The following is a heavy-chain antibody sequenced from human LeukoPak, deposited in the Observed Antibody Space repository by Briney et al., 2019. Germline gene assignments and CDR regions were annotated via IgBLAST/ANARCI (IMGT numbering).Heavy chain of an antibody. Sequence: QSLRLSCTTSGFAFDDFAMSWVRQPAGQGLDWVGFIRRRAYGGAAEYAASVKGRFIISRDDSKGIAYLQMNSLKTEDTAVYYCSRNGLVDFDYWGQGSRVIVSP. CDR2: IRRRAYGGAA. V-gene: IGHV3-49*04. CDR1: GFAFDDFA. J-gene: IGHJ4*02. CDR3: SRNGLVDFDY.